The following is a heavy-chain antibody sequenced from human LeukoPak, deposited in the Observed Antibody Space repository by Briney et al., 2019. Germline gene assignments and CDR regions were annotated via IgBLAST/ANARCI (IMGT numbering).Heavy chain of an antibody. Sequence: PGGSLRLSCAASGFTFSTYAMSWVRQTPGKGLEWVSAISGSGGSTYYADSVRGRFTISRDNSKNTLYLQMNSLRAEDTAVYYCAKPRDYFDYWGQGTLVTVSS. CDR2: ISGSGGST. CDR1: GFTFSTYA. CDR3: AKPRDYFDY. J-gene: IGHJ4*02. V-gene: IGHV3-23*01.